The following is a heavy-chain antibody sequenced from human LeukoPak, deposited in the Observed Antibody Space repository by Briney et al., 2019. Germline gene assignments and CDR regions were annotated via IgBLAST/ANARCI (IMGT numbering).Heavy chain of an antibody. V-gene: IGHV3-23*01. CDR2: ISGSGETT. Sequence: GGSLRLSCAASGFTFGSFSMSWVRQAPGKGLEWVSVISGSGETTFYVDSVRGRFTISRDNSKSTLYLQMTSLRAEDTGVYYCAKKIDSGSYPLDYWGQGTLVTISS. J-gene: IGHJ4*02. D-gene: IGHD3-10*01. CDR3: AKKIDSGSYPLDY. CDR1: GFTFGSFS.